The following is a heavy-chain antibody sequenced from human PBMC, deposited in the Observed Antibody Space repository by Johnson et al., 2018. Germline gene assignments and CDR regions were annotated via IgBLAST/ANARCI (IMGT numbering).Heavy chain of an antibody. CDR1: GFTFSSYG. Sequence: QVQLVQSGGGLVKPGRSLRLSCAASGFTFSSYGVYWVRQAPGKGLEWVAVISYEGSNKDYAETVKGRFTISRDNSKNMLYLQMNSPRAEDTAVDYCGKNLLEGQSGMDVWGQGTMVTVSS. D-gene: IGHD1-1*01. V-gene: IGHV3-30*18. CDR2: ISYEGSNK. CDR3: GKNLLEGQSGMDV. J-gene: IGHJ6*02.